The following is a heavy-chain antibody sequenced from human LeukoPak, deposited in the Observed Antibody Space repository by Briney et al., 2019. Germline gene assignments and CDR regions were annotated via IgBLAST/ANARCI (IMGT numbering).Heavy chain of an antibody. J-gene: IGHJ4*02. D-gene: IGHD6-19*01. V-gene: IGHV3-30*18. CDR3: AKGEQWLAPIEFDY. CDR2: ISYDGSNK. CDR1: GFTFSSYA. Sequence: GGSLRLSCAASGFTFSSYAMSWVRQAPGKGLEWVAVISYDGSNKYYADSVKGRFTISRDNSKNTLYLQMNSLRAEDTAVYYCAKGEQWLAPIEFDYWGQGTLVTVSS.